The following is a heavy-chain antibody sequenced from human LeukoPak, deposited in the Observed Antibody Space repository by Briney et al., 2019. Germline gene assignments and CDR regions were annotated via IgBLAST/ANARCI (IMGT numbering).Heavy chain of an antibody. CDR1: GFTFSSYW. V-gene: IGHV3-74*01. J-gene: IGHJ4*02. Sequence: GALRLSCAASGFTFSSYWMHWVRQAPGKGLVWVSRINSDGSSTSYADSVKGRFTISRDNSRNTLYVHMNSLRAEDTAVYYCAKAGDRNYFDYWGQGALVTVSS. D-gene: IGHD3-22*01. CDR2: INSDGSST. CDR3: AKAGDRNYFDY.